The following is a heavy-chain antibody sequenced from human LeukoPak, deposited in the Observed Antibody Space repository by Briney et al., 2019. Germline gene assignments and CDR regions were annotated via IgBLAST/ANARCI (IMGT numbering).Heavy chain of an antibody. D-gene: IGHD3-10*01. CDR3: ARAGKGRMGLWFDP. J-gene: IGHJ5*02. V-gene: IGHV4-38-2*02. CDR1: GYSISSGYY. Sequence: SETLSLTCTVSGYSISSGYYWGWIRQPPGKGLEWIGSIYHSGSTYYNPSLKSRVTISVDTSKNQFSLKLSSVTAADTAVYYCARAGKGRMGLWFDPWGQGTLVTVSS. CDR2: IYHSGST.